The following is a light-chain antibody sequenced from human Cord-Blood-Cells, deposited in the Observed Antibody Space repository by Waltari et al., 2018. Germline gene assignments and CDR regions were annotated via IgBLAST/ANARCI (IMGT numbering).Light chain of an antibody. CDR3: QQYNSYLYS. CDR1: QSISSW. CDR2: KAS. J-gene: IGKJ2*03. V-gene: IGKV1-5*03. Sequence: DIQLTQSPSTLSASVGDRVPITCRASQSISSWLAWYQQKPGKAPKLLIYKASSLESGVQSRFSGSGSATEFTLTISSLQPDDFATYYCQQYNSYLYSFGQGTKLEIK.